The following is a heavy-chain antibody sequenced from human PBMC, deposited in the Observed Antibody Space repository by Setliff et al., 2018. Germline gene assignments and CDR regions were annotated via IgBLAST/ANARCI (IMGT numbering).Heavy chain of an antibody. CDR2: ITAYDGNT. V-gene: IGHV1-18*01. J-gene: IGHJ4*02. CDR1: GYTFSNYG. CDR3: TRGPKDFVVLAAAACFDF. Sequence: GASVKVSCKASGYTFSNYGISWVRQAPGRGLEWMGWITAYDGNTHYAQKFQGRVTMTADASTSTANMELRGLRSDDTAVYYCTRGPKDFVVLAAAACFDFWGQGTLVTVSS. D-gene: IGHD2-15*01.